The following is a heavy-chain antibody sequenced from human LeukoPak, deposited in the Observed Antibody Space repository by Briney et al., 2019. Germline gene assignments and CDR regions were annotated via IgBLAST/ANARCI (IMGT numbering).Heavy chain of an antibody. CDR1: GFTFDDYG. CDR2: ISSSSSTI. D-gene: IGHD3-22*01. CDR3: APPPGYYDSSGYYYS. V-gene: IGHV3-48*01. J-gene: IGHJ4*02. Sequence: GGSLRLSCAASGFTFDDYGMNWVRQAPGKGLEWVSYISSSSSTIYYADSVKGRFTISRDNAKNSLYLQMNSLRAEDTAVYYCAPPPGYYDSSGYYYSWGQGTLVTVSS.